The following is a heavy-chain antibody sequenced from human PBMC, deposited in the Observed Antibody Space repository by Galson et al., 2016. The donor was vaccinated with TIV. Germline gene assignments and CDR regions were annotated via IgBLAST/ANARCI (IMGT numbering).Heavy chain of an antibody. CDR1: GYKFTTYW. CDR2: IYPGDSDT. D-gene: IGHD4-17*01. V-gene: IGHV5-51*01. J-gene: IGHJ3*02. Sequence: QSGAEVTKPGESLKISCEGSGYKFTTYWIAWVRQMPGKGLEWMGAIYPGDSDTKYSPSSQGQVTISADKSISPAYLQWSSLKASDTAMYCCGVKRDYGVAFESWGQGTMVTVSS. CDR3: GVKRDYGVAFES.